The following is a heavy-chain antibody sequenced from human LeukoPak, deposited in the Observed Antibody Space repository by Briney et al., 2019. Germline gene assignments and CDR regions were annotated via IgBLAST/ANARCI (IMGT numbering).Heavy chain of an antibody. Sequence: DSVKVTCKASGYTFTGYYMHWLRQAPGQGLEWMAWISPNSGGRNYAQKVQVRVTMTRDTSISTAYMELSRLRSDDTAVYSCARDRGIAVASTPDYWGQGTLVTVSS. J-gene: IGHJ4*02. CDR3: ARDRGIAVASTPDY. CDR1: GYTFTGYY. V-gene: IGHV1-2*02. CDR2: ISPNSGGR. D-gene: IGHD6-19*01.